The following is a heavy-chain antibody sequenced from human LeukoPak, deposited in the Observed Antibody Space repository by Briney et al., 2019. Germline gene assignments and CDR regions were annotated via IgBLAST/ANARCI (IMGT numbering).Heavy chain of an antibody. CDR2: INRDGRSR. CDR1: GFTFSSYW. Sequence: GASLRLSCAASGFTFSSYWMHWVRQAPGKGLVWDSRINRDGRSRSYADSVKGRFTISRDNAKNTLYLQMNSMRAEDTAVYYCSRVDTAMAWAFDIWGQGTMVT. D-gene: IGHD5-18*01. J-gene: IGHJ3*02. V-gene: IGHV3-74*01. CDR3: SRVDTAMAWAFDI.